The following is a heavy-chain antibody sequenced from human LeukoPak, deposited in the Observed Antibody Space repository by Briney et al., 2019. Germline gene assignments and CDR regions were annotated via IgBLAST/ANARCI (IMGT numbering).Heavy chain of an antibody. D-gene: IGHD3-22*01. CDR1: GGTFSSYA. V-gene: IGHV1-69*13. Sequence: SAKVSCKASGGTFSSYAISWVRQAPGQGLEWMGGIIPIFGTANYAQKFQGRVTITADESTSTAYMELSSLRSEDTAVYYCARSYYYDSSGYPLAGMDVWGQGTTVTVSS. CDR3: ARSYYYDSSGYPLAGMDV. CDR2: IIPIFGTA. J-gene: IGHJ6*02.